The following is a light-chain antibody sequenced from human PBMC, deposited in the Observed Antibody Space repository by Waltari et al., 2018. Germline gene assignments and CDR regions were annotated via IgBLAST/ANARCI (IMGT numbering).Light chain of an antibody. CDR3: QAWDSSTVV. J-gene: IGLJ2*01. CDR2: QDS. Sequence: SYELTQPPSVSVSPGQTASITCSGDKLRDKSACWYQQKPGQSPVLVIYQDSKRPSGIPERFSGSNSGNTATLTISGTQAMDEADYYCQAWDSSTVVFGGGTKLTVL. CDR1: KLRDKS. V-gene: IGLV3-1*01.